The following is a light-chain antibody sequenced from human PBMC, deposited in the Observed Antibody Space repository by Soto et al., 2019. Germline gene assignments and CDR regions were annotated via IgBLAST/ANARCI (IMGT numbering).Light chain of an antibody. CDR3: LFFSGGAWV. V-gene: IGLV7-43*01. CDR1: TGAVTSGYY. J-gene: IGLJ3*02. CDR2: NTN. Sequence: QTVVTQETSLTVSPGGTVTLTWASSTGAVTSGYYPNWFQQKPGQAPRALIYNTNNKHSWTPARFSGSLLGGTAALTLSGVQPEDEADYYCLFFSGGAWVFGGGTKLTVL.